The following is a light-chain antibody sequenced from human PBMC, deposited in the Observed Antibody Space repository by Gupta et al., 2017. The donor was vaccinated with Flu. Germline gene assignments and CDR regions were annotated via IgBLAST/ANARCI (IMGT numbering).Light chain of an antibody. J-gene: IGLJ3*02. CDR1: ANSVAHFES. Sequence: QSPLTQPRSVSGSPGQSVTMSCIGAANSVAHFESLSWYHQRPGKAPQLIISHLKQRPAGVIDRLSASRSGHTAFLTISGLQFDDEGDYYCSLLLGGSGHWIFGAGTKVTVL. CDR3: SLLLGGSGHWI. V-gene: IGLV2-11*01. CDR2: HLK.